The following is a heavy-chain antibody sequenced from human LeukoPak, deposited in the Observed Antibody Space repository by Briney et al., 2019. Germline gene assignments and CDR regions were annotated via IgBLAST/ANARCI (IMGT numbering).Heavy chain of an antibody. CDR2: IYYSGST. V-gene: IGHV4-30-4*01. Sequence: SQTLSLTCTVSGGSISSGDYYWSWIRQPPGKGLEWIGYIYYSGSTYYNPSLKSRVTISVDTSKNQFSLKLSSVTAADTAVYYCAREVLDCSGGSCAHNGLEENWFDPWGQGTLVTVSS. CDR1: GGSISSGDYY. CDR3: AREVLDCSGGSCAHNGLEENWFDP. J-gene: IGHJ5*02. D-gene: IGHD2-15*01.